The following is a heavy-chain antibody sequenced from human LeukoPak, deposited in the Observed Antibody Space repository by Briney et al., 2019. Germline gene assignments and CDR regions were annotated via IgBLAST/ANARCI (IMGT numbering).Heavy chain of an antibody. Sequence: SETLSLTCTVSGGSISSYYWSWIRQPPGKGLEWIGYMSYIGSANYNPSLKSRVTISVDMPKKRFSLRLTSVTAADTAMYYCGRGLPDSSYDTLTGFYYYYYMDVWGKGTAVTVSS. CDR1: GGSISSYY. CDR3: GRGLPDSSYDTLTGFYYYYYMDV. J-gene: IGHJ6*03. CDR2: MSYIGSA. V-gene: IGHV4-59*01. D-gene: IGHD3-9*01.